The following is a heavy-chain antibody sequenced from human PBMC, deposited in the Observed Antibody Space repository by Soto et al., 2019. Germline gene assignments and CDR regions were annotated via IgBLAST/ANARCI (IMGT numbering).Heavy chain of an antibody. CDR2: IYSGGKT. CDR3: VRDGYCTYNLCYTYFFDH. D-gene: IGHD2-2*03. J-gene: IGHJ4*02. CDR1: GFTVSSNY. Sequence: PGGSLRLSCVGSGFTVSSNYMSWVRQAPGKGLEWVSVIYSGGKTYYADSVKGRFTISRDNAKNSLYLQMNSLRDEDTAVYYCVRDGYCTYNLCYTYFFDHWGQGTLVTVSS. V-gene: IGHV3-53*01.